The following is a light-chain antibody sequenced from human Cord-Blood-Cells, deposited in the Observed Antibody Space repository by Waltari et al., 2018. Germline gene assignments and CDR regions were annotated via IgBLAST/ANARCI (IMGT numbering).Light chain of an antibody. CDR3: SSYTSSSTLV. CDR2: DVS. Sequence: QSTLTQPASVSGSPGQSSTIPCTRTSIDVGGYNYVSWYQQHPGKAPKLMIYDVSNRPSGVSNRFSGSKSGNTASLTISGLQAEDEADYYCSSYTSSSTLVFGTGTKVTVL. V-gene: IGLV2-14*01. CDR1: SIDVGGYNY. J-gene: IGLJ1*01.